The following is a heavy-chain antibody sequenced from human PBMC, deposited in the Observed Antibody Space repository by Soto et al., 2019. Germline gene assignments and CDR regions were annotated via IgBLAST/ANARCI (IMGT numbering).Heavy chain of an antibody. D-gene: IGHD2-2*01. CDR1: GGSFSGYY. CDR3: ARDSPPYCSSTSCYRYYYYGMDV. J-gene: IGHJ6*02. V-gene: IGHV4-34*01. Sequence: SETLSLTCAVYGGSFSGYYWSWIRQPPGKGLEWIGEINHSGSTNYNPSLESRVTISVDTSKNQFSLKLSSVTAADTAVYYCARDSPPYCSSTSCYRYYYYGMDVWGQGTTVTVSS. CDR2: INHSGST.